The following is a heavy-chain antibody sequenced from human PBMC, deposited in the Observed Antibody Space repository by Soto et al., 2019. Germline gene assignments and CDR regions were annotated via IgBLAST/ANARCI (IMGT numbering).Heavy chain of an antibody. CDR1: GFTFSSYG. J-gene: IGHJ4*02. CDR2: ISYDGSNK. V-gene: IGHV3-30*18. CDR3: AKGGEGVTMIVVVITEYFDY. D-gene: IGHD3-22*01. Sequence: PGGSLRLSCAASGFTFSSYGMHWVRQAPGKGLEWVAVISYDGSNKYYADSVKGRFTISRDNSKNTLYLQMNSLRAEDTAVYYCAKGGEGVTMIVVVITEYFDYWGQGTLVTVSS.